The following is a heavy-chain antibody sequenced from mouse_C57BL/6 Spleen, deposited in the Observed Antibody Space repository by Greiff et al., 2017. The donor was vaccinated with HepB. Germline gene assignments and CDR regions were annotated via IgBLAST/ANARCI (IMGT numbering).Heavy chain of an antibody. Sequence: EVQLQQSGPELVKPGASVKIPCKASGYTLTDYNMDWVKQSHGKSLEWIGDINPNNGGTIYNQKFKGKATLTVDKSSSTAYMELRSLTSADTAVYDGARRYYYGSSDGYFDFGGTGATVTVAS. CDR3: ARRYYYGSSDGYFDF. CDR2: INPNNGGT. V-gene: IGHV1-18*01. D-gene: IGHD1-1*01. CDR1: GYTLTDYN. J-gene: IGHJ1*03.